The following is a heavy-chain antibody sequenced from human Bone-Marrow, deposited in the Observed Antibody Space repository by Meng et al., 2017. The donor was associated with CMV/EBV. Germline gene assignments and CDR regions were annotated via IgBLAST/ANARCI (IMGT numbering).Heavy chain of an antibody. CDR3: ASLQRGSSWYLDY. Sequence: SETLSLTCTVSGSSISSYYWSWIRQPPGKGLEWIGYIYYSGSTNYNPSLKSRVTISVDTSKNQFSLKLSSVTAADTAVYYCASLQRGSSWYLDYWGQGTLVTVSS. CDR1: GSSISSYY. D-gene: IGHD6-13*01. V-gene: IGHV4-59*01. J-gene: IGHJ4*02. CDR2: IYYSGST.